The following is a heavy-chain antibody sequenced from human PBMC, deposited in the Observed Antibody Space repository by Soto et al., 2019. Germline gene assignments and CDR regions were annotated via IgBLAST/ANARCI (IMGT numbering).Heavy chain of an antibody. CDR1: GGSTSSSTYS. CDR2: IYNSGV. J-gene: IGHJ5*02. CDR3: AKHPAGFTHWIDP. V-gene: IGHV4-39*01. D-gene: IGHD2-15*01. Sequence: SEPLSLTCTVSGGSTSSSTYSWGWIRQPPGKGLEWIGSIYNSGVDYNPSLKCRVTLSVDTSKTQFSLRLTSVTAADTALYYCAKHPAGFTHWIDPWGQGTLVTVCS.